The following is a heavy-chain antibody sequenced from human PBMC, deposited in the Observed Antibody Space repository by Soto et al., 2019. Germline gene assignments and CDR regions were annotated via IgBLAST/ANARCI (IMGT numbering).Heavy chain of an antibody. V-gene: IGHV1-2*02. CDR2: INPNSGGT. J-gene: IGHJ6*02. CDR3: ARLDFFSVFWSGPTSYYYYGMDV. D-gene: IGHD3-3*01. CDR1: GYTFTGYY. Sequence: ASVKVSCKASGYTFTGYYMHWVRQAPGQGLEWMGWINPNSGGTNYAQKFQGRGTMTRDTSISTAYMGLSRLRSDDTAVYYCARLDFFSVFWSGPTSYYYYGMDVWGQGTTVTVSS.